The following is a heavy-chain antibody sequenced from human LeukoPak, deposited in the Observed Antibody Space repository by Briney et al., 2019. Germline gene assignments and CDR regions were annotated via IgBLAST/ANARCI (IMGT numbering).Heavy chain of an antibody. CDR3: AIRYSSSWYSDAFDI. V-gene: IGHV4-38-2*02. CDR2: VFHSGSIFHSGSS. J-gene: IGHJ3*02. D-gene: IGHD6-13*01. Sequence: SETLSLTCTVSGYSISSGYYWGWIRQPPEKGLEWIGSVFHSGSIFHSGSSYHNPSLKSRVTVSVDTSKNQFSLKLSSVTAADTAVYYCAIRYSSSWYSDAFDIWGQGTKVTVSS. CDR1: GYSISSGYY.